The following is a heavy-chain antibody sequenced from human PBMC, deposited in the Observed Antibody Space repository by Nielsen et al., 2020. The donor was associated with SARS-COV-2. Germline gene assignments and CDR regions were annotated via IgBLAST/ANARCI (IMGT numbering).Heavy chain of an antibody. CDR2: ISAYNGNT. Sequence: ASVKVSCKASGYSLTSYYIQWVRQAPGQGLEWMGWISAYNGNTNYAQKLQGRVTMTTDTSTSTAYMELRSLRSDDTAVYYCATSPDGDYVDWGQGTLVTVSS. CDR1: GYSLTSYY. J-gene: IGHJ4*02. D-gene: IGHD4-17*01. V-gene: IGHV1-18*04. CDR3: ATSPDGDYVD.